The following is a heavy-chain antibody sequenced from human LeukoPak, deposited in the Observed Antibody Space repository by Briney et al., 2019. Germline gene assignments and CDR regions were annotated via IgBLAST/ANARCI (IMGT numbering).Heavy chain of an antibody. V-gene: IGHV3-13*04. CDR2: IDTAGGT. CDR1: GFTFSSYD. CDR3: IREGFCGGDCPAYFDF. Sequence: GGSLRLSCAASGFTFSSYDMHWVRQTAGKGLEWVSAIDTAGGTYYPGSVEGRFTISRENAKNSFHLQMNSLTDADTAVYYCIREGFCGGDCPAYFDFWGRGTLVTVSS. D-gene: IGHD2-21*02. J-gene: IGHJ2*01.